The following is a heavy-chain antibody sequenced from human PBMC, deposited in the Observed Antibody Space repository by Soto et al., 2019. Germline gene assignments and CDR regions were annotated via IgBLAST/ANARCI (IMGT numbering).Heavy chain of an antibody. CDR1: GFTFSTYA. CDR2: ISYDGSSK. V-gene: IGHV3-30-3*01. D-gene: IGHD2-2*01. CDR3: AREGVAPPDYYYGLDV. J-gene: IGHJ6*02. Sequence: QVQLVESGGGVVQPGRSLRLSCAASGFTFSTYAMHWVREAPGKGLEWVAIISYDGSSKYYADSVKGRFTISRDNSKHTLYLQVNSLRVEDTAVDYCAREGVAPPDYYYGLDVWGQGTTVTVSS.